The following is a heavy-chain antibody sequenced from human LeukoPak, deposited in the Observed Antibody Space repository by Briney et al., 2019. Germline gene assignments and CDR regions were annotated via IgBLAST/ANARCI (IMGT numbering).Heavy chain of an antibody. CDR1: GYIFTGYY. CDR2: INLNSGGT. D-gene: IGHD1-26*01. Sequence: GASVKVSCKASGYIFTGYYMHWVRQAPGQGLEWMGWINLNSGGTNSAQKFQGRVTMTRDTSISTAYMELSRLTSDDTAVYYCARHPYSGSYHFDYWGQGTLVTVSS. J-gene: IGHJ4*02. CDR3: ARHPYSGSYHFDY. V-gene: IGHV1-2*02.